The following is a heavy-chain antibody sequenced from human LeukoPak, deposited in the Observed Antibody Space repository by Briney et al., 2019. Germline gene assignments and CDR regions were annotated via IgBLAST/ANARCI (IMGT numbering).Heavy chain of an antibody. CDR3: AKDAIVATIIPPYYFDY. Sequence: GSLRLSCAASGFTFSSYGMHWVRQAPGKGLEWVAVISYDGSNKYYADSVKGRFTISRDNSKNTLYLQMNSLRAEDTAVYYCAKDAIVATIIPPYYFDYWGQGTLVTVSS. CDR2: ISYDGSNK. V-gene: IGHV3-30*18. J-gene: IGHJ4*02. CDR1: GFTFSSYG. D-gene: IGHD5-12*01.